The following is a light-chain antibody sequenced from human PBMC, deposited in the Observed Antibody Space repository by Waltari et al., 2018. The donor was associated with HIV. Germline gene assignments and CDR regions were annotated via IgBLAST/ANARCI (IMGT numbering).Light chain of an antibody. CDR1: SSNIGGNF. CDR2: RDN. V-gene: IGLV1-47*01. CDR3: AAWDYSLTGVV. J-gene: IGLJ2*01. Sequence: QSVLTQPPPASGTPGQRVTISCSGSSSNIGGNFVYWYRPLTGTATKLLINRDNQRPSGVPDRFSGSKSCASASLAISCLLSEDEADYYCAAWDYSLTGVVFGGGTKLTVL.